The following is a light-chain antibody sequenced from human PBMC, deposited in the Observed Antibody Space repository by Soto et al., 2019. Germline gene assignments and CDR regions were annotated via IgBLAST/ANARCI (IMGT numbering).Light chain of an antibody. CDR1: QGISSY. CDR3: QQLNSDLGT. V-gene: IGKV1-9*01. CDR2: AAS. Sequence: DIQLTQSPSFLSASVGDRVTITCRASQGISSYLAWYQQKPGKAPKVLIYAASTLQSGVASRFSGSASVTEFTLTISSLQREDFATYYCQQLNSDLGTFGQGTKV. J-gene: IGKJ1*01.